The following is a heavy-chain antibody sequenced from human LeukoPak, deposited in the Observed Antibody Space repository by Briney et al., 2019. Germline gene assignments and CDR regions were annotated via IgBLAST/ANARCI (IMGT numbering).Heavy chain of an antibody. CDR1: VGTFISYA. V-gene: IGHV1-69*01. CDR3: ARECWDCNTALE. J-gene: IGHJ4*02. Sequence: SVKVSCKASVGTFISYAISWVRQAPGQGLEWMGGIIPIFGTANYAQKFQGRVTITADESTSTAYMELSSLRPQDTAVYNCARECWDCNTALEWGPGTLGTVSS. CDR2: IIPIFGTA. D-gene: IGHD2/OR15-2a*01.